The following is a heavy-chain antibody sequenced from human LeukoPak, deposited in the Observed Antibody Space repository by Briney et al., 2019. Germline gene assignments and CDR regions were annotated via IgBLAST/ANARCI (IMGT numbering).Heavy chain of an antibody. D-gene: IGHD6-13*01. V-gene: IGHV3-48*03. Sequence: GGSLRLSCAASGFTFSSYGMNWVRQAPGKGLEWVSYISSSGSTIYYADSVKGRFTISRDNAKNSLYLQMNSLRAEDTAVYYCARDKSIAAAGSFDYWGQGTLVTVSS. J-gene: IGHJ4*02. CDR2: ISSSGSTI. CDR1: GFTFSSYG. CDR3: ARDKSIAAAGSFDY.